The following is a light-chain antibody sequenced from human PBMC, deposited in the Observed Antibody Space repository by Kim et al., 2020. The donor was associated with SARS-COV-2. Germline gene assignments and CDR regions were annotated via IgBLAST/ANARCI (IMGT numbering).Light chain of an antibody. CDR2: SNN. Sequence: ELTQPPSASGTPGQRVTISCSGSGSNIGSNTVNWYQHLPGTAPKLLIYSNNQRPSGVPDRFSGSKSGTSASLAISGLQSEDEADYYCVAWDDSLNGYVFGTGTKVTVL. J-gene: IGLJ1*01. CDR1: GSNIGSNT. CDR3: VAWDDSLNGYV. V-gene: IGLV1-44*01.